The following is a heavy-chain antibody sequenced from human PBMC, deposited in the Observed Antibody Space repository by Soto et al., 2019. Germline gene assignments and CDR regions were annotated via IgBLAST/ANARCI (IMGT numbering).Heavy chain of an antibody. CDR3: VKASGGGRTYYFVT. D-gene: IGHD6-25*01. J-gene: IGHJ4*02. CDR2: IRSNTAIT. Sequence: PGGSLRLSCVASGFSFNPYVMAWVRRAPGKGLEWVAAIRSNTAITYYSDSMRGRFIISRVNSDNTIFLQMSSLRVEDSAVYFCVKASGGGRTYYFVTWGQGTLVTLFS. CDR1: GFSFNPYV. V-gene: IGHV3-23*01.